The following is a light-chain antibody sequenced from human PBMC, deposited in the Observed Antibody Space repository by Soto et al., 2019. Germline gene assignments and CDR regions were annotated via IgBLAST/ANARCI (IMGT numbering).Light chain of an antibody. V-gene: IGLV2-23*01. Sequence: QSVLTQPASVSGSPGQSITISCTGTSSDVGSDNLVSWYQHYPGKAPQLIIYEASKRPSGVSNRFSASKSDNTASLTISGLQAEDEADYYCCSYAGSSPYVFGSGTKVTV. CDR2: EAS. J-gene: IGLJ1*01. CDR1: SSDVGSDNL. CDR3: CSYAGSSPYV.